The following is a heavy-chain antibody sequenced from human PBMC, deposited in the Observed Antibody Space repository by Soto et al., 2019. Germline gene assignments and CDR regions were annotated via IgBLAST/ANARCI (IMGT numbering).Heavy chain of an antibody. CDR3: AKSTGDSWPTFHFDS. Sequence: EVQLLESGGGLVQPGGSLKMSCAASGFIFSSKSMSWVRQAPGKGLEWVSGISGTGGSTHYANSVKGRFTISRDNSRHTLYLQMNSLSAEDTAVYYCAKSTGDSWPTFHFDSWGQGTLVTVSS. CDR1: GFIFSSKS. D-gene: IGHD3-16*01. CDR2: ISGTGGST. J-gene: IGHJ4*02. V-gene: IGHV3-23*01.